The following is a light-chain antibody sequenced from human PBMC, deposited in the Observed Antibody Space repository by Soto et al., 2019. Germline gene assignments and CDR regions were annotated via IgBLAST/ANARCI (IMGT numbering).Light chain of an antibody. J-gene: IGKJ1*01. CDR2: DAS. CDR3: QQYNSYSPT. V-gene: IGKV1-5*01. CDR1: QSISSW. Sequence: DIPMTQSPSTLSASVGDRVTLTCRASQSISSWLAWYQQKPGKAPKLLIYDASSLESGVPSRFSGSGSGTEFTLTISSLQPDDFATYYCQQYNSYSPTFGQGTKVEIK.